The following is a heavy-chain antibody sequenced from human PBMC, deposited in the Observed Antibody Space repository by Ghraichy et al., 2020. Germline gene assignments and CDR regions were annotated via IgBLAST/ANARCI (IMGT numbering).Heavy chain of an antibody. CDR1: GFTFSSYG. V-gene: IGHV3-30*02. CDR3: AKDPQTSYYYDSSGYYPYYFDY. D-gene: IGHD3-22*01. Sequence: GGSLRLSCAASGFTFSSYGMHWVRQAPGKGLEWVAFIRYDGSNKYYADSVKGRFTISRDNSKNTLYLQMNSLRAEDTAVYYCAKDPQTSYYYDSSGYYPYYFDYWGQGTLVTVSS. CDR2: IRYDGSNK. J-gene: IGHJ4*02.